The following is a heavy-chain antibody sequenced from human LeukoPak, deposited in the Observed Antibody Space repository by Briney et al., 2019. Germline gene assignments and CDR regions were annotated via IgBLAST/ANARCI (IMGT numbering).Heavy chain of an antibody. D-gene: IGHD6-13*01. CDR1: GGTFSSYA. CDR2: IIPIFDTP. CDR3: ARWGPDYEYSSRYYYYMDV. Sequence: ASVKVSCKASGGTFSSYAISWVRQAPGQGLEWMGGIIPIFDTPNYAQKFQGRVTMTTDTSTSTAYMELRSLRSDDTAAYYCARWGPDYEYSSRYYYYMDVWGKGTTVTVS. V-gene: IGHV1-69*05. J-gene: IGHJ6*03.